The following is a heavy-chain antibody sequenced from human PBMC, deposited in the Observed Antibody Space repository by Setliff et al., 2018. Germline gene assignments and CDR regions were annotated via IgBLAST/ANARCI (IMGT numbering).Heavy chain of an antibody. CDR3: ARAPLESGYNYGQGHYFNY. Sequence: ASVKVSCKASGYTFTNYDINWVRQATGQGLEWIGWMNPNSGNTGYAQKFQGRVTMTRDTSTSTVYMELSSLRSEDTAVYYCARAPLESGYNYGQGHYFNYWGQGTLVTVSS. CDR2: MNPNSGNT. CDR1: GYTFTNYD. V-gene: IGHV1-8*01. J-gene: IGHJ4*02. D-gene: IGHD5-18*01.